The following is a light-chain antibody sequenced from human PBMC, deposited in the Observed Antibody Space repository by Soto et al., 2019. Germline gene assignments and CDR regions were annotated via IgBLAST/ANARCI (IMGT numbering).Light chain of an antibody. CDR3: QSADSSGTYYVV. CDR1: ALPKQY. J-gene: IGLJ2*01. V-gene: IGLV3-25*03. CDR2: KDS. Sequence: YELTQPPSVSVSPGQTARITCSGDALPKQYAYWYQQKPGQAPVLVIYKDSERPSGIPERFSGSSSGTTVTLTISGVQAEDEADYYCQSADSSGTYYVVFGGGTKLTVL.